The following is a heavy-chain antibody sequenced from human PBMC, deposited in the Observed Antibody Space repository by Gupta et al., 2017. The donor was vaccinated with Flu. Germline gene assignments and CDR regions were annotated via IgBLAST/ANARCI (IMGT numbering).Heavy chain of an antibody. V-gene: IGHV3-49*04. CDR2: IRSKTYDGTT. D-gene: IGHD5-24*01. CDR1: GFPLRDYD. J-gene: IGHJ4*02. Sequence: EVQLVESGGGLVQPGRSLRLSCRGSGFPLRDYDMGWVRQAPGKGLEWVGLIRSKTYDGTTEYAASVKGRFTISRDDSTNTAYLQMNSLKTEDTAVYYCARQWLQYFDYWGQGTQVTVSS. CDR3: ARQWLQYFDY.